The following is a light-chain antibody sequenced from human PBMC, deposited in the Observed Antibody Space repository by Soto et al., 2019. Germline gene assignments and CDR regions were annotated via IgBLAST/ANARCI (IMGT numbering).Light chain of an antibody. J-gene: IGKJ1*01. CDR2: AAS. CDR3: QQSYNTPWT. CDR1: QSITGY. V-gene: IGKV1-39*01. Sequence: DIQMTQSPSSLSASVADTDSITCRARQSITGYLNWYQQKPGKAPRLLIYAASSLHTGVPSRFSGSESVTDFTLTISDLQPEDFATYYCQQSYNTPWTFGQGTKVDIK.